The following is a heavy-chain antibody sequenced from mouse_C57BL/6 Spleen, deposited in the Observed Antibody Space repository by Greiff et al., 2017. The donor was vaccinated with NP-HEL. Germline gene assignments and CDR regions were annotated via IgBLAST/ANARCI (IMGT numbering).Heavy chain of an antibody. V-gene: IGHV1-80*01. CDR3: ARRVASPYAMDY. J-gene: IGHJ4*01. CDR2: IYPGDGDT. CDR1: GYAFSSYW. Sequence: VQLQESGAELVKPGASVKISCKASGYAFSSYWMNWVKQRPGKGLEWIGQIYPGDGDTNYNGKFKGKATLTADKSSSTAYMQLSSLTSEDSAVYFCARRVASPYAMDYWGQGTSVTVSS. D-gene: IGHD6-1*01.